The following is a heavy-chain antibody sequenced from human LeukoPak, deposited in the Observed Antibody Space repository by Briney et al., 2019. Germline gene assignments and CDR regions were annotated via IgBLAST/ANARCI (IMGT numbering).Heavy chain of an antibody. D-gene: IGHD2-2*01. CDR1: GDSFSGYY. CDR2: ISHSGST. V-gene: IGHV4-34*01. J-gene: IGHJ4*02. Sequence: TSETLSLTCAVYGDSFSGYYWNWIRQSPGKGLEWIGEISHSGSTNYNPSLKSRVTISVDTSKNQFSLNLSSVTAADTAVYYCARGPHTLRSRHFDYWGQGTLVTVSS. CDR3: ARGPHTLRSRHFDY.